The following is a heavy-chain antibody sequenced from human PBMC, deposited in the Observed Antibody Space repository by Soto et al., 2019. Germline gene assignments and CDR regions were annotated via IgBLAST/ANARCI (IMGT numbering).Heavy chain of an antibody. D-gene: IGHD6-13*01. Sequence: PSETLSLTCTVSGGSISSSNYYWGWIRQPPGKGLEWIGSIYYSGSTYYNPSLKSRVTISVDTSKNQFSLKLSSVTAADTAVYYCGTSSPYNSSWYPDHAFDIWGQGTMVTVSS. CDR1: GGSISSSNYY. V-gene: IGHV4-39*01. J-gene: IGHJ3*02. CDR2: IYYSGST. CDR3: GTSSPYNSSWYPDHAFDI.